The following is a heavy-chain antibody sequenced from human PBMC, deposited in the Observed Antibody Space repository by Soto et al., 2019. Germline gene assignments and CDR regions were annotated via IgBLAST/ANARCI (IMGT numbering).Heavy chain of an antibody. J-gene: IGHJ5*02. CDR3: ARAAEWTPTGNTVWFDX. CDR1: GGSISSVDYY. CDR2: IYYSGSN. Sequence: PSETLSLTCTVSGGSISSVDYYWSWIRQPPGKGLEWIGYIYYSGSNYYNPSLKSRVTISVDTSKNQFSLKLSSVTAADTAVYYCARAAEWTPTGNTVWFDXWGQGTLVTVSX. V-gene: IGHV4-30-4*01. D-gene: IGHD1-7*01.